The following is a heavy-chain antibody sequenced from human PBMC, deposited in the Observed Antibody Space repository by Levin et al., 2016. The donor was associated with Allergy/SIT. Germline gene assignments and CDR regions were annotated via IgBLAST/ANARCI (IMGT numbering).Heavy chain of an antibody. CDR3: ARDWQLWSQGGFDY. J-gene: IGHJ4*02. CDR1: GFTFSSYS. Sequence: GGSLRLSCAASGFTFSSYSMNWVRQAPGKGLEWVSYISSSSSTIYYADSVKGRFTISRDNAKNSLYLQMNSLRDEDTAVYYCARDWQLWSQGGFDYWGQGTLVTVSS. V-gene: IGHV3-48*02. CDR2: ISSSSSTI. D-gene: IGHD5-18*01.